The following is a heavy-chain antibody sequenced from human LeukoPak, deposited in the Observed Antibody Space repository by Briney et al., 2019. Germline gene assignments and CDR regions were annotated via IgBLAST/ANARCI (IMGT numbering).Heavy chain of an antibody. Sequence: SVKVSCKASGGTFSSYAISWVRQAPGQGLERMGGIIPIFGTANYAQKFQGRVTITADESTSTAYMELSSLRSEDTAVYYCARGKGIVVVPAATYYMDVWGKGTTVTVSS. CDR2: IIPIFGTA. D-gene: IGHD2-2*01. J-gene: IGHJ6*03. CDR1: GGTFSSYA. CDR3: ARGKGIVVVPAATYYMDV. V-gene: IGHV1-69*13.